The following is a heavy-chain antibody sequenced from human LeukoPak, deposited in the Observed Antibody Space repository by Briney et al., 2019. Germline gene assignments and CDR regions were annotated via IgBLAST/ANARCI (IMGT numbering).Heavy chain of an antibody. CDR1: GFTFSSCA. D-gene: IGHD3-22*01. CDR2: ISGSGGST. V-gene: IGHV3-23*01. Sequence: GASLRLSCAASGFTFSSCAMSWVRQAPGKGLEWVSAISGSGGSTYYADSVKGRFTISRDNSKNTLYLQMNSLRADDTAVYYCAKEGLFGVVVSYFDYWGQGTLVTVSS. J-gene: IGHJ4*02. CDR3: AKEGLFGVVVSYFDY.